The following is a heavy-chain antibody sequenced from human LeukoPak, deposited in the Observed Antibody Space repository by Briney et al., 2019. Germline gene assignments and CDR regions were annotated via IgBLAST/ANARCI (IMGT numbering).Heavy chain of an antibody. CDR3: ARRIVTTEFDYFDY. CDR2: IFHSGST. Sequence: PSETLSLTCSVSGYSISSGSYWDWIRQPPGKGLEWIGSIFHSGSTSYNPSLKSRVTISVDTSKNLFSLILSSVTAADTAVYYCARRIVTTEFDYFDYCGQGTLVTVSS. CDR1: GYSISSGSY. V-gene: IGHV4-38-2*02. D-gene: IGHD5-12*01. J-gene: IGHJ4*02.